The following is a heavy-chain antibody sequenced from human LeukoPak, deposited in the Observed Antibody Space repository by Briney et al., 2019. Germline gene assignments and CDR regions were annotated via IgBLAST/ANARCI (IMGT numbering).Heavy chain of an antibody. CDR1: GFTFSSYA. Sequence: PGGSLRLSCAASGFTFSSYAMSWVRQAPGKGLEWVSAISGSGGSTYYADSVKGRFTISRDNSKNTLYLQMNSLRAKDTAVYYCAKGYDSSGYYSYYFDYWGQGTLVTVSS. CDR3: AKGYDSSGYYSYYFDY. D-gene: IGHD3-22*01. V-gene: IGHV3-23*01. CDR2: ISGSGGST. J-gene: IGHJ4*02.